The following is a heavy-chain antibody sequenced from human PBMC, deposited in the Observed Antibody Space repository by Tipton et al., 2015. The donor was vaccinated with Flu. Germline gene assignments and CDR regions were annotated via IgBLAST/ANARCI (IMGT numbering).Heavy chain of an antibody. J-gene: IGHJ4*02. CDR1: GDSIGSDYF. CDR3: ARRAIFGVDHYYFDS. D-gene: IGHD3-3*01. CDR2: VHQTGIT. Sequence: TLSLTCSVSGDSIGSDYFWAWIRQPPGKGLEWIGNVHQTGITYYNPSLTSRVTLAVDRPRNQFSLRLTSVTAADTAVYYCARRAIFGVDHYYFDSWGQGTLVTVSS. V-gene: IGHV4-38-2*01.